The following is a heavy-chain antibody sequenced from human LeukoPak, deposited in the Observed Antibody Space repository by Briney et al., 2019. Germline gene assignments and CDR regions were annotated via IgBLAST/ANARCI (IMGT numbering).Heavy chain of an antibody. CDR3: ARWIPVPRYFDY. J-gene: IGHJ4*02. CDR1: GFTFSSFE. V-gene: IGHV3-48*03. Sequence: GGSLRLSCAASGFTFSSFEMNWVRQAPGKGLEWVSSISSGAVSIYYADSVKGRFTISRDNAKNSLYLQMNSLRAEDTAVYYCARWIPVPRYFDYWGQGTLVTVSS. CDR2: ISSGAVSI. D-gene: IGHD1-1*01.